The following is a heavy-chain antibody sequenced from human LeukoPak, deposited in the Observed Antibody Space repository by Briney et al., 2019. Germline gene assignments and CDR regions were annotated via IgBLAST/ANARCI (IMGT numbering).Heavy chain of an antibody. V-gene: IGHV4-4*02. Sequence: SETLSLTCGVSGGSIDFTNYWSWVRQAPGKGLEWIGEISHDGTRNYNPSLRSRVAMSFDRANNYFSLSLTAVTAADTALYYCTRESRPFCPFAFWGQGVMVTVSS. D-gene: IGHD2-2*01. CDR1: GGSIDFTNY. CDR3: TRESRPFCPFAF. J-gene: IGHJ4*02. CDR2: ISHDGTR.